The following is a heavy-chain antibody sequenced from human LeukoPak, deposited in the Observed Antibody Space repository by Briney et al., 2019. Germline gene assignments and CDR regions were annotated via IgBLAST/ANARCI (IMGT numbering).Heavy chain of an antibody. Sequence: GESLKISCVASGFTFSNYGMHWVRQAPGKGLEWVAVIWSDGGNKFYRDSVKGRFTISRDNSKNTLYLQMNSLSAEDTAVYYCAKGSTTFDYWGQGTLATVSS. CDR1: GFTFSNYG. CDR2: IWSDGGNK. J-gene: IGHJ4*02. D-gene: IGHD2/OR15-2a*01. CDR3: AKGSTTFDY. V-gene: IGHV3-33*06.